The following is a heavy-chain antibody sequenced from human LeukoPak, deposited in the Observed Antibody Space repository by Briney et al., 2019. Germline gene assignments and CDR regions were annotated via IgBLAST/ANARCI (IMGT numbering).Heavy chain of an antibody. D-gene: IGHD3-22*01. CDR2: IGGNTGII. CDR1: GFTFNIFS. Sequence: PGGSLRLSCEASGFTFNIFSMNWVRQAPGKGLEWLSYIGGNTGIIWYADSVKGRFTISRDNAKNSLYLQMNSLRAEDTAVYYCAKDPLNYYDSSGYYLESSGAYFDYWGQGTLVTVSS. J-gene: IGHJ4*02. V-gene: IGHV3-48*01. CDR3: AKDPLNYYDSSGYYLESSGAYFDY.